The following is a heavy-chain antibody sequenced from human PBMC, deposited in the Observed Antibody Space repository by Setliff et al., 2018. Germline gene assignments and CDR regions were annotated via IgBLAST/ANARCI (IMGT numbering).Heavy chain of an antibody. CDR3: VRGQGPRTVVAIPFDH. CDR2: IIPMFGTP. J-gene: IGHJ4*02. V-gene: IGHV1-69*05. CDR1: GYTFTAYA. Sequence: VASVKVSCKASGYTFTAYAMGWMRQAPGQGLEWMGGIIPMFGTPAYAQKFQGRVTMTTDTSTSTAYMELTRLTTDDTALYYCVRGQGPRTVVAIPFDHWGQGTLVTVSS. D-gene: IGHD3-22*01.